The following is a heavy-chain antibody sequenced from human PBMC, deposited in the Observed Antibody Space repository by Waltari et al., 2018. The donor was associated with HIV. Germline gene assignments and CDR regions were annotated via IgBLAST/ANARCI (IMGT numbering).Heavy chain of an antibody. Sequence: VQLMQSGAEMRKPGASVEVSCRASGYTFSAFTIRWVRQAPGQGLGWMGWISGYNGNTNYAQKFQGRVNMTTDTSTSTAHMELRRLRSDDTAVYYCARGVSIVRGVMIRGHMDVWGQGTTVTVSS. V-gene: IGHV1-18*01. CDR2: ISGYNGNT. D-gene: IGHD3-10*01. J-gene: IGHJ6*02. CDR1: GYTFSAFT. CDR3: ARGVSIVRGVMIRGHMDV.